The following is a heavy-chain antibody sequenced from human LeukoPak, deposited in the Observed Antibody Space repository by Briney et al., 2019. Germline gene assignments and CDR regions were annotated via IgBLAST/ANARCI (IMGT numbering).Heavy chain of an antibody. CDR1: GCTFTIYY. Sequence: ASVKVSCKASGCTFTIYYMHWVRQAPGQGLEWVGIINPSGGSTSYAQKFQGRVTMTRDTSTSTVYMELSSLRSEDTAVYYCARDLSGSSDYYYYYGMDVWGQGTTVTVCS. CDR2: INPSGGST. D-gene: IGHD6-6*01. J-gene: IGHJ6*02. CDR3: ARDLSGSSDYYYYYGMDV. V-gene: IGHV1-46*01.